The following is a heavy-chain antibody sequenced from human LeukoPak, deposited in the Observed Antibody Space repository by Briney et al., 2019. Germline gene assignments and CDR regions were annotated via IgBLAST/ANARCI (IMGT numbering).Heavy chain of an antibody. CDR2: INYRGAT. Sequence: SETLSFTCTVSGDSISSYYRSWIRQPLGKGLEWIGYINYRGATNYNPSLQSRVTISEDTSKNQFSLKLRSVTAADTAFYYCARQITGTGTHVYFDSWGQGILVTVSA. J-gene: IGHJ4*02. CDR1: GDSISSYY. CDR3: ARQITGTGTHVYFDS. D-gene: IGHD1-1*01. V-gene: IGHV4-59*08.